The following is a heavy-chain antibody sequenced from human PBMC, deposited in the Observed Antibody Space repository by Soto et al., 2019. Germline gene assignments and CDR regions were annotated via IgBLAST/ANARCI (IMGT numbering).Heavy chain of an antibody. D-gene: IGHD6-13*01. V-gene: IGHV3-33*01. CDR2: IWYDGSNK. J-gene: IGHJ4*02. Sequence: GGSLRLSCAASGFTFSSYVMHWVRQAPGKGLAWVAVIWYDGSNKYYADSVKGRFTISRDNSKNTLYLQMNSLRAEDTAVYYCARDLLYEQQLGYFDYWGQGTLVTVSS. CDR1: GFTFSSYV. CDR3: ARDLLYEQQLGYFDY.